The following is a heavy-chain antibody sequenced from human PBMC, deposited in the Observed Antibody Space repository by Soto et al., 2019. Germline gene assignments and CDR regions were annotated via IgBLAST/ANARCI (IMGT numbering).Heavy chain of an antibody. Sequence: SETLSLTCSVSDDSINSDKYYWGWIXXPPGKGLEWIGSIYYRGNAYYNPXLQTRXXISLDKSKSQFSLKLNSVTAADSAVYFCARLEGLATISYYFDFWGPGALVTVSS. V-gene: IGHV4-39*01. J-gene: IGHJ4*02. CDR3: ARLEGLATISYYFDF. CDR1: DDSINSDKYY. D-gene: IGHD3-9*01. CDR2: IYYRGNA.